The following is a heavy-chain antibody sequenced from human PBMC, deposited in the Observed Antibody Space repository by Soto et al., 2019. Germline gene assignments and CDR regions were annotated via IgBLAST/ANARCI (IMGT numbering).Heavy chain of an antibody. CDR2: MNPNSGNT. J-gene: IGHJ4*02. V-gene: IGHV1-8*01. D-gene: IGHD3-22*01. Sequence: QVQLVQSGAEVKKPGASVKVSCKASGYTFTSYDINWVRQATGQGLEWMGWMNPNSGNTGYAQKFQGRVTMTRNTYRSTAYREVSSLRSGDTAVYYCGRGRYYYDSSGKEYWGQGTLVTVSS. CDR3: GRGRYYYDSSGKEY. CDR1: GYTFTSYD.